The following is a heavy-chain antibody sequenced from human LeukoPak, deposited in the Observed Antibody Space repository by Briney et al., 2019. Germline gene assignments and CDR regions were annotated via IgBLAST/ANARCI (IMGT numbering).Heavy chain of an antibody. J-gene: IGHJ4*02. Sequence: ASVKVSCKASGYTFTSYDINWARQATGQGLEWMGWMNPNSGNTGYAQKFQGRVTMTRNTSISTAYMELSSLRSEDTAVYYCARGVRAAADPFDYWGQGTLVTVSS. CDR2: MNPNSGNT. V-gene: IGHV1-8*01. CDR3: ARGVRAAADPFDY. CDR1: GYTFTSYD. D-gene: IGHD6-13*01.